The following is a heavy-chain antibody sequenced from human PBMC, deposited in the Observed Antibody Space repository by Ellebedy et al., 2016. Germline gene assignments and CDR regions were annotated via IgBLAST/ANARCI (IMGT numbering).Heavy chain of an antibody. CDR1: GFSFSSSA. V-gene: IGHV3-23*01. CDR3: ARDLLEVTMKWYFDL. CDR2: IRSGGDT. J-gene: IGHJ2*01. Sequence: GESLKISCAASGFSFSSSAMSWVRQAPGKGLEWVSSIRSGGDTSYADSVKGRFTISRDNSESTLYLQMNSLRAEDTAVYYCARDLLEVTMKWYFDLWGRGTLVTVSS. D-gene: IGHD4-17*01.